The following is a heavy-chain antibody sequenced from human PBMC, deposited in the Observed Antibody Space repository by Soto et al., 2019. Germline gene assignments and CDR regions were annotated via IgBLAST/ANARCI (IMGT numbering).Heavy chain of an antibody. CDR2: INAGNGNT. CDR3: AREVAARRYYYYYMDV. V-gene: IGHV1-3*01. J-gene: IGHJ6*03. Sequence: GASVKVSCKASGYTFTSYAMHWVRQAPGQRLEWMGWINAGNGNTKYSQKFQGRVTITRDTSASTAYMELSSLRSEDTAVYYCAREVAARRYYYYYMDVWGKGTTVTVXS. CDR1: GYTFTSYA. D-gene: IGHD2-15*01.